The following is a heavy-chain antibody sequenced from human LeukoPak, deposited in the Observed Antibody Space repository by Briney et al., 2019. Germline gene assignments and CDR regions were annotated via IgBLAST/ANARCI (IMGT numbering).Heavy chain of an antibody. Sequence: GGSLGLSCAASGFTVSSNYMSWVRQAPGKGLEWVSVIYSGGSTFYADSVKGRFTISRDNSKNTLFLQMNSLRAEDTALYYCARGATFDIWGQGTMVTVSS. CDR2: IYSGGST. J-gene: IGHJ3*02. V-gene: IGHV3-53*01. CDR1: GFTVSSNY. CDR3: ARGATFDI.